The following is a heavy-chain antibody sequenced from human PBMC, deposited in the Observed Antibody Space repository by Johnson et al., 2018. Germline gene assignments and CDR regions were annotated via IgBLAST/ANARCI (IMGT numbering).Heavy chain of an antibody. CDR2: IIPIFGTA. CDR1: GGTFTSYA. Sequence: QVQLVESGAEVKKXGSSVKVSCKASGGTFTSYAFSWVRQAPGQGLEWVGGIIPIFGTAAYAQRFPGRVTITADESTSTAYMELSSLRSEDPAGYFCARAAEVGPRDAFDIWGQGTMVTVSS. V-gene: IGHV1-69*01. D-gene: IGHD2-15*01. J-gene: IGHJ3*02. CDR3: ARAAEVGPRDAFDI.